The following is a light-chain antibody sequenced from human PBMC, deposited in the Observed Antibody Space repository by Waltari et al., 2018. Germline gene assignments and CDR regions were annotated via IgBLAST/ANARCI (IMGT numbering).Light chain of an antibody. CDR1: NSGSKS. CDR3: QVWDSSSDQRV. CDR2: YDS. Sequence: SYVLTQPPSVSVAPGKTARITRGGNNSGSKSVHWYQQKPGQAPVLVIYYDSDRPSGIPERFSGSNSGSPATLTISGVEAGNEADYYCQVWDSSSDQRVFGGGTKLTVL. V-gene: IGLV3-21*04. J-gene: IGLJ2*01.